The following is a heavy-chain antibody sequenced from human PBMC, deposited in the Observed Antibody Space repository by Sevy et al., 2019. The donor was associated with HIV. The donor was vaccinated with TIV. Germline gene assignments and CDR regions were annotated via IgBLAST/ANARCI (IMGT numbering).Heavy chain of an antibody. CDR1: GFTFSSYA. D-gene: IGHD3-10*01. Sequence: GGSLRLSCAASGFTFSSYAMHWVRQAPGKGLEWVALISYDGSNKYYVDSVKGRFTISRDNSKNTLYLQMNSLRTEDTAVYYCARDRGSGKNVFFDYWGQGTLVTVSS. V-gene: IGHV3-30-3*01. CDR2: ISYDGSNK. CDR3: ARDRGSGKNVFFDY. J-gene: IGHJ4*02.